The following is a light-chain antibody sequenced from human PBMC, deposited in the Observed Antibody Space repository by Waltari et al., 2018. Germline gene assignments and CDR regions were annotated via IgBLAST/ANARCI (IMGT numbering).Light chain of an antibody. J-gene: IGKJ5*01. CDR2: DTS. CDR1: QSVRSY. V-gene: IGKV3-11*01. CDR3: QQRYSWPPIT. Sequence: EVVLTQSPATLSLSPGERATLSCRASQSVRSYLGWYQQKPGQAPRLLISDTSNRANGVPARFSGSGSGTDFTLTISSLEPEDFAVYYCQQRYSWPPITFGQGTRLEIK.